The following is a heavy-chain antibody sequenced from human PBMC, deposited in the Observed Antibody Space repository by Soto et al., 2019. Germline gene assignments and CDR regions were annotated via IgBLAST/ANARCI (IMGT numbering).Heavy chain of an antibody. V-gene: IGHV4-31*03. CDR3: ARRLKISSGYYGGGVHFDY. Sequence: QVQLQESGPGLVKPSQTLSLTCTVSGGSISSGGYYWSWIRQHPGKGLEWIGYIYYSGSTYYNPSLKSRVTLPVDTSKNQFSPKLSSVTAADTAVYYWARRLKISSGYYGGGVHFDYWGQGTLVTVSS. CDR1: GGSISSGGYY. D-gene: IGHD3-22*01. J-gene: IGHJ4*02. CDR2: IYYSGST.